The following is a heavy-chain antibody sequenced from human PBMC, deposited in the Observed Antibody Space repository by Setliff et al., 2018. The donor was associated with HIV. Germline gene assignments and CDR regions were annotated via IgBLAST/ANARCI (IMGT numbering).Heavy chain of an antibody. J-gene: IGHJ4*02. Sequence: TLSLTCTVSGGSISSYYWSWIRQPAGKGLEWIGRIYTSGSTNYNPSLKSRVTISAGPSKNQFSLKLTSVTAADTAVYYCGRLSETAMASFDSWGQGILVTVSS. CDR2: IYTSGST. CDR1: GGSISSYY. CDR3: GRLSETAMASFDS. V-gene: IGHV4-4*07. D-gene: IGHD2-21*02.